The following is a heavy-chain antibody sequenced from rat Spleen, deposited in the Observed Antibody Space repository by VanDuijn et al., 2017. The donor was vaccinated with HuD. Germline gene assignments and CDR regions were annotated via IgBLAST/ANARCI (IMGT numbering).Heavy chain of an antibody. Sequence: EVQLVESGGGLVQPGRSLKLSCAASGFTFSDYYMAWVRQAPTKGLEWVTTISFDGGNAYYRDSVKGRFTISRDNTKSTLFLQMDSLRSEDTATYYCARHPQLGAYWYFDFWGPGTMVTVSS. CDR2: ISFDGGNA. CDR1: GFTFSDYY. CDR3: ARHPQLGAYWYFDF. D-gene: IGHD5-1*01. V-gene: IGHV5-25*01. J-gene: IGHJ1*01.